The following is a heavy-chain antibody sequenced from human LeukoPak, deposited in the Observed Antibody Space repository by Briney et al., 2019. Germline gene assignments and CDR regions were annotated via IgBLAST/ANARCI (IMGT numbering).Heavy chain of an antibody. J-gene: IGHJ3*02. V-gene: IGHV1-2*02. CDR3: ARDLPEARSFDI. Sequence: ASVKVSCKASGYTFTSYDINWVRQATGQGLEWMGWINPNSGGTNYAQKFQGRVTMTRDTSISTAYMELSRLRSDDTAVYYCARDLPEARSFDIWSQGTMVTVSS. CDR2: INPNSGGT. CDR1: GYTFTSYD.